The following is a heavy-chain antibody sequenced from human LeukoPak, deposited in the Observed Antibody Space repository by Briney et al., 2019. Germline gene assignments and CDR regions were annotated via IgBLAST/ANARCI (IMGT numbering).Heavy chain of an antibody. CDR1: GGSISSGTYY. V-gene: IGHV4-61*02. J-gene: IGHJ6*03. Sequence: ASETLSLTCTVSGGSISSGTYYWSWIRQPAGKGLEWIGRIYTSGSTNYNPSLKSRVTISVDTSKNQFSLKLSSVTAADTAVYYCASGIVVVPARYYYMDVWGKGTTVTVSS. D-gene: IGHD2-2*01. CDR3: ASGIVVVPARYYYMDV. CDR2: IYTSGST.